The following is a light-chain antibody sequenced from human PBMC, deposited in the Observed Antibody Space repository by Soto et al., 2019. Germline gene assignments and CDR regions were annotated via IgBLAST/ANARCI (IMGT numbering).Light chain of an antibody. CDR2: GAS. CDR1: QSVSSSY. Sequence: EIVLTHSPGTLSFSPGERATLSCRARQSVSSSYLAWYQQKPGQAPRLLIYGASSRATGIPDRFSGSGSGTEFTLTISSLQSEDFAVYYCQHYNNWLGTFGGGTKVDIK. V-gene: IGKV3-20*01. CDR3: QHYNNWLGT. J-gene: IGKJ4*01.